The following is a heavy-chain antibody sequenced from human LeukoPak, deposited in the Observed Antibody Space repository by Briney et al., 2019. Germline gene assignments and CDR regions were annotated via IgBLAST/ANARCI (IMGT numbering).Heavy chain of an antibody. CDR1: GGTFTSYA. J-gene: IGHJ3*02. CDR2: IIPILGIA. CDR3: ARDPTGDAFDI. D-gene: IGHD4-17*01. V-gene: IGHV1-69*04. Sequence: GASVKVSCKASGGTFTSYAISWVRQAPGQGLEWMGRIIPILGIANYAQKFQGRVTITADKSTSTAYMELSSLRSEDTAVYYCARDPTGDAFDIWGQGTMVTVSS.